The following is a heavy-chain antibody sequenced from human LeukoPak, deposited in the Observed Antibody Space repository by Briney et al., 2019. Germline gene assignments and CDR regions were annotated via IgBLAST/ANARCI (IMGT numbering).Heavy chain of an antibody. V-gene: IGHV1-18*01. CDR1: GYTFHNYG. D-gene: IGHD6-13*01. CDR3: ARTSGVSAAGSPYYFDY. J-gene: IGHJ4*02. CDR2: ISPYSGNT. Sequence: ASVKVSCKASGYTFHNYGINWVRQAPGQGLEWMGWISPYSGNTDYTERLQGRVTMTTDTSTTTAFMELRSLRSDDAAVYYCARTSGVSAAGSPYYFDYWGQGTLVTVSS.